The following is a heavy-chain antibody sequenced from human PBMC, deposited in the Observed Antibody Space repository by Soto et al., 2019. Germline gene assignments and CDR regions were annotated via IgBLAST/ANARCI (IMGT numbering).Heavy chain of an antibody. CDR3: ARELDGIDV. CDR1: GFSFSSYS. J-gene: IGHJ6*02. V-gene: IGHV3-7*05. Sequence: PEXSLRLACAAAGFSFSSYSTTWFRQAPGKGLEWLASINKDGSEKNYVDPVQGRFTISRDHAKNSLYLQMNSLRAEDTAVYYCARELDGIDVWGQGTTVTVSS. CDR2: INKDGSEK.